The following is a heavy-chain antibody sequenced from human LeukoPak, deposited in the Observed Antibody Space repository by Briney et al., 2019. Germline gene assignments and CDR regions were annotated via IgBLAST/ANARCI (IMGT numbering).Heavy chain of an antibody. D-gene: IGHD3-9*01. Sequence: GASVKVSCKASGGTFSSYAITWVRQAPGQGLEWMGRIIPIFGITNYAQKFRGRVTITADKSTSTAYMELSSLRSEDTAVYYCARDPDTDWYTDYWGQGTLVTVSS. J-gene: IGHJ4*02. CDR3: ARDPDTDWYTDY. CDR2: IIPIFGIT. CDR1: GGTFSSYA. V-gene: IGHV1-69*04.